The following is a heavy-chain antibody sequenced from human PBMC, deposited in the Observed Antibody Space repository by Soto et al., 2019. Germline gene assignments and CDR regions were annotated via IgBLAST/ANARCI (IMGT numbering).Heavy chain of an antibody. CDR3: ARTYYDFWSGIPYYYMDV. J-gene: IGHJ6*03. CDR1: GYTFASYD. Sequence: ASVKVSCKASGYTFASYDINWVRQATGRGLEWMGWMNPNSGNTGYAQKFQGRVTMTRNTSISTAYMELSSLRSEDTAVYCCARTYYDFWSGIPYYYMDVWGKGTTVTVSS. CDR2: MNPNSGNT. V-gene: IGHV1-8*01. D-gene: IGHD3-3*01.